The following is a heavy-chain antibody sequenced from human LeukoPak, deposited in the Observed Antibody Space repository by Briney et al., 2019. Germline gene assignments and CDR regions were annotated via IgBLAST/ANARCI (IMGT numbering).Heavy chain of an antibody. CDR1: GFSFMTYA. CDR3: AKDRVAIDYSNYVDFDY. CDR2: ISGSGGST. J-gene: IGHJ4*02. V-gene: IGHV3-23*01. Sequence: PGGSLRLSCAASGFSFMTYAMTWVRQTPGKGLQWVSGISGSGGSTYYADSVRDRFTISRDNSKNTLFLQMNSLRAEDTALYYCAKDRVAIDYSNYVDFDYWGQETLVTVSS. D-gene: IGHD4-4*01.